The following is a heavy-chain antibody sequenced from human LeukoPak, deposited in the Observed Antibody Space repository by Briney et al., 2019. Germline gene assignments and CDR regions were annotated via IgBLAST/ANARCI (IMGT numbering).Heavy chain of an antibody. Sequence: SETLSLTCTDSGGSLPSYYWSWIRQPPGKGLEWIGYIYYSGSTNYNPSLKSRVTISVDTSKNQFSLKLSSVTAADTAVYYCARHWTQDYADSGAFDIWGQGTMVTVSS. V-gene: IGHV4-59*08. CDR1: GGSLPSYY. CDR2: IYYSGST. J-gene: IGHJ3*02. CDR3: ARHWTQDYADSGAFDI. D-gene: IGHD4-17*01.